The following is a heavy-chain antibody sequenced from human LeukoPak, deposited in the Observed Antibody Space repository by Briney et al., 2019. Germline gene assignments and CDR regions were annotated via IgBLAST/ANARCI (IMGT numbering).Heavy chain of an antibody. V-gene: IGHV1-3*03. J-gene: IGHJ4*02. CDR1: GYTFTDYA. Sequence: ASVKVSCKASGYTFTDYALHWVRQAPGQSLEWMGWITTGRGETRYSQEFQRRITFTRDTSASTAYMELSSLRSEDMAVYYCARLAGASGYFDYWGQGTLVTVSS. CDR3: ARLAGASGYFDY. CDR2: ITTGRGET. D-gene: IGHD1-26*01.